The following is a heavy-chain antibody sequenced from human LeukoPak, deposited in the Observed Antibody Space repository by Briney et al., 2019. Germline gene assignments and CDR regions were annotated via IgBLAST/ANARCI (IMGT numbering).Heavy chain of an antibody. J-gene: IGHJ4*02. CDR2: IYYSGST. CDR3: ARFFYDSSGYYFDY. Sequence: GSLRLSCAASGFTFSSYSMNWVRQAPGKGLEWIGYIYYSGSTNYNPSLKSRVTISVDTSKNQFSLKLSSVTAADTAVYYCARFFYDSSGYYFDYWGQGTLVTVSS. D-gene: IGHD3-22*01. V-gene: IGHV4-59*01. CDR1: GFTFSSYS.